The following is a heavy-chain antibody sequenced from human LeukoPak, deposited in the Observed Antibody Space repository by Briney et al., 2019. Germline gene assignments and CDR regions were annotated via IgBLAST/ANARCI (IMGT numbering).Heavy chain of an antibody. CDR3: ARRVGARYYFDY. J-gene: IGHJ4*02. V-gene: IGHV4-39*01. D-gene: IGHD1-26*01. CDR1: GGSISSTSYY. CDR2: IFYSGTT. Sequence: PSETLSLTCTVSGGSISSTSYYWGWIRQPPGKGLEWFGSIFYSGTTYYNPSLKSRVTISVDTSKNQFSLKLSSVTAADTAVYHCARRVGARYYFDYWGQGTLVTVSS.